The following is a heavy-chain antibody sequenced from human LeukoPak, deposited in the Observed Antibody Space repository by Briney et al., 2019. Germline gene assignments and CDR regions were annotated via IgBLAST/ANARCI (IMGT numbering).Heavy chain of an antibody. CDR3: ARDPPLDYYDSSGYYSPPGDY. V-gene: IGHV4-39*07. CDR2: IYYSGST. D-gene: IGHD3-22*01. Sequence: SETLSLTCTVSGGSISSSSYYWGWIRQPPGKGLEWIGSIYYSGSTYYNPSLKSRVTISVDTSKNQFSLKLSSVTAADTAVYYCARDPPLDYYDSSGYYSPPGDYWGQGTLVTVSS. CDR1: GGSISSSSYY. J-gene: IGHJ4*02.